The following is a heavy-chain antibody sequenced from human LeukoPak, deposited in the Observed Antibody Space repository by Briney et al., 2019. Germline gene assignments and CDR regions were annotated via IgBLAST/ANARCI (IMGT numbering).Heavy chain of an antibody. V-gene: IGHV1-18*04. CDR1: GYTFTSYG. J-gene: IGHJ5*02. Sequence: ASVKVSCKASGYTFTSYGISWVRQAPGQGLEWMGWISAYSGNTNYAQKLQGRVTMTTDTSTSTAYMELRSLRSDDTAVYYCARVAMVRGVIMDWFDPWGQGTLVTVSS. CDR3: ARVAMVRGVIMDWFDP. CDR2: ISAYSGNT. D-gene: IGHD3-10*01.